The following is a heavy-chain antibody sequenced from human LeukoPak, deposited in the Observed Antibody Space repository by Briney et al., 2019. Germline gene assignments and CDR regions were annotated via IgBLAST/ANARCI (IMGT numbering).Heavy chain of an antibody. CDR2: IWYDRSNN. J-gene: IGHJ4*02. Sequence: PAGSLRVSCAASGFTFSGHGMHWVRQAPGKGLEWVAIIWYDRSNNYYADFVMGRFTISRDNSKNKLYLQMNSLRAEDTAVYYCAKTAQYSSSWIDCWGQRVLVSVSS. V-gene: IGHV3-33*06. CDR1: GFTFSGHG. D-gene: IGHD6-13*01. CDR3: AKTAQYSSSWIDC.